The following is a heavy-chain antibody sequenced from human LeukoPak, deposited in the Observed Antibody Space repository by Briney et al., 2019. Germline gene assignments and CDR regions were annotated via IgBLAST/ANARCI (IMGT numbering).Heavy chain of an antibody. Sequence: ASVKVSCKASGYTFTSYYIHWVRQAPGQGLEWMGLINPSAGSTNYAQKFRGRVTMTRDTSTSTVYMELSSLRSEDTAVYYCARGGVAYCGGDCYSEAFDIWGQGTMVTVSS. J-gene: IGHJ3*02. D-gene: IGHD2-21*02. V-gene: IGHV1-46*01. CDR2: INPSAGST. CDR1: GYTFTSYY. CDR3: ARGGVAYCGGDCYSEAFDI.